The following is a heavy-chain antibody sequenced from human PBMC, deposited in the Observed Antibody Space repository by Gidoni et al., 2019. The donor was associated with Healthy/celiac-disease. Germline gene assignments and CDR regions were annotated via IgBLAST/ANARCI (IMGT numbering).Heavy chain of an antibody. CDR2: INPNSGGT. Sequence: QVQLVQSGAEVKKPGASVTVSCTASGYTFTGSYMPWVRKAPGQGLEWMGWINPNSGGTNYAQKFQGRVTMTRDTSISTAYMELSRLRSDDTAVYYCARDLVRIAARPFGYWGQGTLVTVSS. J-gene: IGHJ4*02. CDR3: ARDLVRIAARPFGY. D-gene: IGHD6-6*01. V-gene: IGHV1-2*02. CDR1: GYTFTGSY.